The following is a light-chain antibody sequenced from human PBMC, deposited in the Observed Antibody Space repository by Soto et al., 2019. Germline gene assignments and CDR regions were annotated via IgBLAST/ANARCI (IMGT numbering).Light chain of an antibody. CDR1: QDISDH. V-gene: IGKV1-27*01. Sequence: DFQMTQSPSSLSASVGDRVTITCRASQDISDHLAWYQHKPAKVPKLLIYEASTLQSGVPSRFSGGGSGKDFTLTISSLQPEDVATYYCQKYNRAPRTFGQGTKVEL. CDR3: QKYNRAPRT. CDR2: EAS. J-gene: IGKJ1*01.